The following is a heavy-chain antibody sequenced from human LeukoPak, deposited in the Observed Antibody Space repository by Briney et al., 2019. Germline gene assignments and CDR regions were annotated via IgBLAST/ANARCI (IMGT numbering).Heavy chain of an antibody. J-gene: IGHJ4*02. CDR2: ISTSGSTT. Sequence: GGSLRLSCAASGFTFSSYEMNWVRQAPRKGLEWVSYISTSGSTTYYADSVKGRLTISRDNAKNSLYLQMASLRAEDTAVYYCERDSVPYSTPDYWGQGTLVTVSS. CDR1: GFTFSSYE. CDR3: ERDSVPYSTPDY. V-gene: IGHV3-48*03. D-gene: IGHD6-13*01.